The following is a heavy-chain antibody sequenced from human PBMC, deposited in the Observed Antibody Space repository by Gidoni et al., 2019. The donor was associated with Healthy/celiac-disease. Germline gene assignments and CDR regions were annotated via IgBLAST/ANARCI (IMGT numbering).Heavy chain of an antibody. Sequence: QVQLVESGGGVVQPGRSLRLSCAASGFPFSSYAMHWVRQAPGKGLEWVAVISYDGSNKYYADSVKGRFTISRDNSKNTLYLQMNSLRAEDTAVYYCARDPDNWGGPDYWGQGTLVTVSS. V-gene: IGHV3-30-3*01. D-gene: IGHD7-27*01. CDR2: ISYDGSNK. CDR3: ARDPDNWGGPDY. J-gene: IGHJ4*02. CDR1: GFPFSSYA.